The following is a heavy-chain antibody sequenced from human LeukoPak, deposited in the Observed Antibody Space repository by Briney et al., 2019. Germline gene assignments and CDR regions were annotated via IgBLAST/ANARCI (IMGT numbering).Heavy chain of an antibody. V-gene: IGHV3-48*04. CDR1: GFTFSSYT. CDR3: AKGLYYFDY. CDR2: ISSSGSTI. J-gene: IGHJ4*02. Sequence: GGSLRLSCAASGFTFSSYTMNWVRQAPGKGLEWVSYISSSGSTIYYADSVKGRFTISRDNAKNTLYLQMNSLRAEDTAVYYCAKGLYYFDYWGQGTLVTVSS.